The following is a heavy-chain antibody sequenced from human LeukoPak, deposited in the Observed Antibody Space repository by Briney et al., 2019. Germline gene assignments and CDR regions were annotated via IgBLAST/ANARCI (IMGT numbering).Heavy chain of an antibody. CDR1: GYTFTSYD. Sequence: ASVKVSCKASGYTFTSYDINWVRQATGQGLEWMGWMNPNSGNTGYAQKFQGRVTMTRNTSISTAYMELSSLRSEDTAVYYCARDRWSSTSYNDYWGQGTLVTVSS. J-gene: IGHJ4*02. D-gene: IGHD2-2*01. CDR3: ARDRWSSTSYNDY. V-gene: IGHV1-8*01. CDR2: MNPNSGNT.